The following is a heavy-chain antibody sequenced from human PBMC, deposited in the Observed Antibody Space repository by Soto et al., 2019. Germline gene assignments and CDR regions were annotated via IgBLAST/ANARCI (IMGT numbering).Heavy chain of an antibody. J-gene: IGHJ6*02. Sequence: PGGSLRLSCAASGFTFRSYSMNWVRQAPGKGLEWVSSISSSSSYIYYADSVKSRFTISRDNAKNSLYLQMNSLRAEDTAVYYYAFPHPRDINGGPPKNYYYYGMDGWGQGTTGTV. CDR3: AFPHPRDINGGPPKNYYYYGMDG. CDR2: ISSSSSYI. CDR1: GFTFRSYS. V-gene: IGHV3-21*01. D-gene: IGHD2-21*02.